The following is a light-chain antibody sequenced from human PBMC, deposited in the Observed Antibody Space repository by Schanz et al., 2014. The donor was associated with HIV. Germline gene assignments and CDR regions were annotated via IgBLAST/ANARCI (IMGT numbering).Light chain of an antibody. CDR1: SSDVGSYDY. V-gene: IGLV2-8*01. CDR3: SSYPL. Sequence: QSALTQPPSASGSPGQSVTISCTGTSSDVGSYDYVSWYQQHPGKAPKLMIYDVSKRPSGVPDRFSGSKSDNTASLTISGLQAEDEADYYCSSYPLFGGGTKLTVL. CDR2: DVS. J-gene: IGLJ2*01.